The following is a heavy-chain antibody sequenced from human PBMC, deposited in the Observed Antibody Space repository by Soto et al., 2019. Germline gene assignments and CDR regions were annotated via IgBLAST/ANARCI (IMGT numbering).Heavy chain of an antibody. J-gene: IGHJ4*02. D-gene: IGHD1-26*01. Sequence: GGSLRLSCAASGFTFSSYSISWVRQAPWKGLEWVSAISGSGVSTYYADSVKGRFTISRDNSKNTLYLQMNSLRAEDTAVYYCAKVLWRELRAIVNCGQRTLVAVSS. CDR3: AKVLWRELRAIVN. CDR1: GFTFSSYS. V-gene: IGHV3-23*01. CDR2: ISGSGVST.